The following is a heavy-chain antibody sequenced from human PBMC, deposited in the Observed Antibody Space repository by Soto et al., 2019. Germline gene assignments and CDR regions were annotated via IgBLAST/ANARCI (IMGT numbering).Heavy chain of an antibody. CDR1: GFTFSNAW. Sequence: GGSLRLSCAASGFTFSNAWMSWVRQAPGKGLEWVGRIKSKTDGGTTDYAAPVKGRFTISRDDSKNTLYLQMNSLKTEDTAVYYCARVRERYQLPESMDVWGKGTTVTVSS. V-gene: IGHV3-15*01. CDR3: ARVRERYQLPESMDV. CDR2: IKSKTDGGTT. J-gene: IGHJ6*03. D-gene: IGHD2-2*01.